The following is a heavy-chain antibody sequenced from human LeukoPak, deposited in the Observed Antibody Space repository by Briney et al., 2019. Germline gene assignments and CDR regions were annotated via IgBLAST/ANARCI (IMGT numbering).Heavy chain of an antibody. J-gene: IGHJ4*02. CDR2: IYPGDSDT. CDR1: GYSFSSYW. V-gene: IGHV5-51*01. Sequence: GESLKISCKGSGYSFSSYWIGWVRQMPGKGLEWMGIIYPGDSDTRYSPSFQGQVTISADKSVSTAYLQWSSLRASDTAMYYCARRAYCGGDCYSDHWGQGTLVTVSS. D-gene: IGHD2-21*02. CDR3: ARRAYCGGDCYSDH.